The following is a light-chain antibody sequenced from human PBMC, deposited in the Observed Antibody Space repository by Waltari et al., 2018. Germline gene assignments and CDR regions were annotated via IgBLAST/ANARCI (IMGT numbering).Light chain of an antibody. V-gene: IGLV2-14*03. CDR3: SSYTSSSTSLYV. J-gene: IGLJ1*01. CDR1: SSDVGGYNY. Sequence: QSALTQPASVSGSPGQSITISCTGTSSDVGGYNYVSCYQHHPGKAPKVKIYDVSKRPSGVANRFSCSKSGNTASLTISGLQAEDEADYYCSSYTSSSTSLYVFGTGTKVTVL. CDR2: DVS.